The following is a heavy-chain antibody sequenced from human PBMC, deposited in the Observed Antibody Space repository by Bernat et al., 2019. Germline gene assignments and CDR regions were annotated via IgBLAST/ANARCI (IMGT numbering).Heavy chain of an antibody. CDR3: ARGYGPEN. V-gene: IGHV3-7*03. Sequence: EVQLVESGGALVQPGGSLRLSCVGSGFSFSGIWMTWVRQAPGKGLEGVANIKQDGSVQHYVDSVKGRFIISRDNTKNSLFLQMNSLRVDDTAVYYCARGYGPENWGQGTLVTVSS. CDR1: GFSFSGIW. CDR2: IKQDGSVQ. J-gene: IGHJ1*01. D-gene: IGHD2-8*02.